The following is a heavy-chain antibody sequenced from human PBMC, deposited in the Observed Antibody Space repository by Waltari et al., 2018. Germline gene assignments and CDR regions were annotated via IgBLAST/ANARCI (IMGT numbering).Heavy chain of an antibody. J-gene: IGHJ4*02. CDR3: ASAETAMGFDY. CDR2: IYYSGST. D-gene: IGHD5-18*01. CDR1: GGSISSYS. Sequence: QVQLQESGPGLVKPSETLSLTCTVSGGSISSYSWSWIRQPPGKGLEWIGYIYYSGSTNYNPSLKSRVTISVDTSKNQFSLKLSSVTAADTAVYYCASAETAMGFDYWGQGTLVTVSS. V-gene: IGHV4-59*01.